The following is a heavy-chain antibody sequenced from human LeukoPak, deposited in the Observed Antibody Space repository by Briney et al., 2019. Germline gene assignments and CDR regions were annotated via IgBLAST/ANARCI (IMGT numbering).Heavy chain of an antibody. V-gene: IGHV4-61*02. CDR2: IYTSGST. Sequence: SQTLSLTCTVSGGSISSGSYYWSWIRQPAWKGLEWIGRIYTSGSTNYNPSLKSRVTISVDTSKNQFSLKLSSVTAADTAVYYCARTPYDFWSGYLLYYMDVWGKGTTVTVSS. D-gene: IGHD3-3*01. J-gene: IGHJ6*03. CDR1: GGSISSGSYY. CDR3: ARTPYDFWSGYLLYYMDV.